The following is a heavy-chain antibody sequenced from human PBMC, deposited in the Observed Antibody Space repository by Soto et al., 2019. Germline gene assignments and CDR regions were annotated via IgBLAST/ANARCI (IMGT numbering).Heavy chain of an antibody. J-gene: IGHJ3*02. D-gene: IGHD2-15*01. CDR3: AKAHCSGGSCYSVAFDI. Sequence: GGSLRLSCAASGFTFSSYAMSWVRQAPGKGLEWVSAISGSGGSTYYADSVKGRFTISRDNSKNTLYLQMNSLRAEDTAVYYFAKAHCSGGSCYSVAFDIWGQGTMVTVSS. V-gene: IGHV3-23*01. CDR2: ISGSGGST. CDR1: GFTFSSYA.